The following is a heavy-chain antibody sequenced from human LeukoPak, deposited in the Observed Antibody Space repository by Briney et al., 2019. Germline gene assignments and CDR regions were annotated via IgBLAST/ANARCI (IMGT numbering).Heavy chain of an antibody. Sequence: SGGSLRLSCPAPGFTFSSYGMHWVRQAPGKGLEWVAFIRHDGSNKYYADSVKGRFTISRDNSKNTLYLQMNSLRAEDTAVYYCAKGYCSSTTCSVDYWGQGTLVTVSS. CDR2: IRHDGSNK. V-gene: IGHV3-30*02. J-gene: IGHJ4*02. CDR1: GFTFSSYG. CDR3: AKGYCSSTTCSVDY. D-gene: IGHD2-2*01.